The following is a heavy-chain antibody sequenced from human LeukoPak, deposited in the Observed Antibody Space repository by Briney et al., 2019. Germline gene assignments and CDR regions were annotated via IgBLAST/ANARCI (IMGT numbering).Heavy chain of an antibody. Sequence: PSETLSLTCTVSGGSISSGGYYWSWIRQHPGKGLEWIGCIYYSGSTYYNPSLKSRVTISVDTSKNQFSLKLSSVTAADTAVYYCARWSEAAAFDYWGQGTLVTVSS. CDR2: IYYSGST. V-gene: IGHV4-31*03. J-gene: IGHJ4*02. D-gene: IGHD6-19*01. CDR1: GGSISSGGYY. CDR3: ARWSEAAAFDY.